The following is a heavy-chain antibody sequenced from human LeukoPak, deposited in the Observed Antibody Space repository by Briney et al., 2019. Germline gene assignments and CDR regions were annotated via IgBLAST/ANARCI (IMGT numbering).Heavy chain of an antibody. Sequence: ASVKVSCKASGYTFTSYDINWVRQATGQGLEWMGWMNPNSGNTGYAQKFQGRVTMTRNTSISTAYMELSSLRSEDTAVYYCARGLDHYDSRFNYYYGMDVWGQGTTVTVSS. D-gene: IGHD3-22*01. CDR1: GYTFTSYD. V-gene: IGHV1-8*01. CDR3: ARGLDHYDSRFNYYYGMDV. CDR2: MNPNSGNT. J-gene: IGHJ6*02.